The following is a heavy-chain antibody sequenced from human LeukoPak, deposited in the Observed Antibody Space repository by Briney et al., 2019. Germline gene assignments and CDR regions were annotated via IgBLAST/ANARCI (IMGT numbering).Heavy chain of an antibody. D-gene: IGHD6-19*01. Sequence: GGSLRLPCAASGFTFSSYEMNWVRQAPGKGLEWVSYISSSGSTIYYADSVKGRFTISRDNAKNSLYLQMNSLRAEDTAVYYCARDRAIAVAGGDYGMDVWGQGTTVTVSS. J-gene: IGHJ6*02. CDR2: ISSSGSTI. CDR3: ARDRAIAVAGGDYGMDV. V-gene: IGHV3-48*03. CDR1: GFTFSSYE.